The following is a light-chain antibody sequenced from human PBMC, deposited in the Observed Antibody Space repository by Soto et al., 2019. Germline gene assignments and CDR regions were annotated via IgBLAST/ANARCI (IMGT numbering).Light chain of an antibody. J-gene: IGKJ5*01. Sequence: DIQITQSPSSLSASVGDRVTITCRASKSISSYLNWYQQKPGKAPKLLIYAASSLQSGVPSRFSGSGSGTDFTLTISSLQPEDFATYYCQQSYSTPPITFGQGTRLEIK. CDR3: QQSYSTPPIT. CDR1: KSISSY. V-gene: IGKV1-39*01. CDR2: AAS.